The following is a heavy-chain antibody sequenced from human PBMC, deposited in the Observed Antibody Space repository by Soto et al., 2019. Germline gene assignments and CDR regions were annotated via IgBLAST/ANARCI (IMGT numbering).Heavy chain of an antibody. Sequence: QVHLVQSGAEVKKPGASVKVSCKGSGYDFTTYGITWVRQAPGQGLEWMAWISAHNGNTDYAQKLQGRVTVTRDTSTSTSYMELRSLRSDDTAMYYCARGRYWDYWGQGALVIVSS. V-gene: IGHV1-18*01. CDR2: ISAHNGNT. D-gene: IGHD2-8*02. J-gene: IGHJ4*02. CDR1: GYDFTTYG. CDR3: ARGRYWDY.